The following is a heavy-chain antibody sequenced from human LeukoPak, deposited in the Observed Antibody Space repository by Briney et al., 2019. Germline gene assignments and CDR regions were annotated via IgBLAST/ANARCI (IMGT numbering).Heavy chain of an antibody. CDR1: GFMFSVSW. Sequence: PGGSLRLSCVASGFMFSVSWMSWVRPAPGKGLEWVADIDKDGSEKDYVGSVSGRFTISRDSAKNSVYLQMDSLRAEDTAVYYCATYTNWVAGDVWGRGTAVSVSS. D-gene: IGHD3-16*01. J-gene: IGHJ6*02. CDR2: IDKDGSEK. CDR3: ATYTNWVAGDV. V-gene: IGHV3-7*01.